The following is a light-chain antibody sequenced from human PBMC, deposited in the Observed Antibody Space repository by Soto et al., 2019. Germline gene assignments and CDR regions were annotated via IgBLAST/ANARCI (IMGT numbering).Light chain of an antibody. Sequence: DIHMTQSPSTLSASVGERATITCRASQSLTRWLAWYQQKPGKAPNLLIYKTSSLESGVPSRFSGSGSGTEFTLTISSLQPDDFATYYCQHCTDYSWTFGQGTKVEVK. CDR1: QSLTRW. J-gene: IGKJ1*01. CDR2: KTS. V-gene: IGKV1-5*03. CDR3: QHCTDYSWT.